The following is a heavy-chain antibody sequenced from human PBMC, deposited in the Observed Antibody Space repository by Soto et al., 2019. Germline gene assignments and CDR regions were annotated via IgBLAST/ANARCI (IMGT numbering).Heavy chain of an antibody. Sequence: QVQLQQWGAGLLKPSATLSLTCAVSGGSFSGYYWSWIRQPPGKGLEWIGEINHSRSTNYNPSLKRRVTITVDTSKNQFSLKLSSVTAADTGVYYCAIGGVPGATRALCYWGQGTLVTVFS. CDR2: INHSRST. CDR3: AIGGVPGATRALCY. V-gene: IGHV4-34*01. CDR1: GGSFSGYY. D-gene: IGHD5-12*01. J-gene: IGHJ4*02.